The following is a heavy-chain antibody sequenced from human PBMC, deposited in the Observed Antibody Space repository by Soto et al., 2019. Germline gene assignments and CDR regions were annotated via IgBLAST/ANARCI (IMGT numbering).Heavy chain of an antibody. J-gene: IGHJ6*02. CDR2: IYPGDSDT. CDR3: ARYDCSSTSCYGMDV. CDR1: GYNFINYW. Sequence: GESLKISCKGSGYNFINYWIAWVRQMPGRGLEWMGIIYPGDSDTRYSPSFQGQVTISADKSISTAYLQWSSLKASDTAMYYCARYDCSSTSCYGMDVWGQGTTVTVS. D-gene: IGHD2-2*01. V-gene: IGHV5-51*01.